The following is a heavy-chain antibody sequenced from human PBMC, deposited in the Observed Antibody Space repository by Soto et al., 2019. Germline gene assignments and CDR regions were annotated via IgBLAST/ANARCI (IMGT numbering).Heavy chain of an antibody. J-gene: IGHJ3*02. V-gene: IGHV3-30-3*01. CDR3: ARDRTGKGMTPGAFDI. Sequence: GGSLRLSCAASGFTFSSYAMHWVRQAPGKGLDWVEVISYDGSNKYYADSVKGRFTISRDNSKDTLYLQMNSLRAQDTPVYYCARDRTGKGMTPGAFDIWGQGTMVTVSS. CDR1: GFTFSSYA. CDR2: ISYDGSNK.